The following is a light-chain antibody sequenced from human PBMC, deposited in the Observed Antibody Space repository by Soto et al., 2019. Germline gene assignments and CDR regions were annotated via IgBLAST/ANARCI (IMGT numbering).Light chain of an antibody. CDR1: QSVSSN. Sequence: EIVMTQSPATLSVSPGERATLSCRASQSVSSNLAWYQQKPGQAPRLLIYGASTRDTGIPARFSGSGSGTDFTLTISSLQSEDFAVYYCQQYNNWPRTFGQGTKVEIK. CDR3: QQYNNWPRT. CDR2: GAS. V-gene: IGKV3-15*01. J-gene: IGKJ1*01.